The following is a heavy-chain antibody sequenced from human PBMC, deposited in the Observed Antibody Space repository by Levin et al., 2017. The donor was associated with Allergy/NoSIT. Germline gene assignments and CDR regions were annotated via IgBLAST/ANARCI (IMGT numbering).Heavy chain of an antibody. CDR3: ARHSSNCSGGSCYLFDY. CDR2: IYYSGNT. V-gene: IGHV4-59*08. Sequence: MSSETLSLTCTVSGGSISSYYWSWIRQPPGKGLEWIGYIYYSGNTNYNPSLKSRVTISVDTSKNQFSLKLNSVTAADTAVYYCARHSSNCSGGSCYLFDYWGQGTLVTVSS. D-gene: IGHD2-15*01. CDR1: GGSISSYY. J-gene: IGHJ4*02.